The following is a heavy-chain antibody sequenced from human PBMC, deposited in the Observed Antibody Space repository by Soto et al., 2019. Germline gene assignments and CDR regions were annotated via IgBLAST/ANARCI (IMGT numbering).Heavy chain of an antibody. D-gene: IGHD6-19*01. CDR3: ARCYCSVGSCFTCWHFDL. J-gene: IGHJ2*01. V-gene: IGHV1-18*01. CDR1: GYIFNNYG. CDR2: IGPYIGKT. Sequence: QGQLVQSGAEVRKPGASVKVSCQASGYIFNNYGLSWVRQVPGQGLDWVGWIGPYIGKTDYAQRCRDSVTMTADPSTNTSYMELRSLTSDDSAFYYCARCYCSVGSCFTCWHFDLWGRGTLVTVSS.